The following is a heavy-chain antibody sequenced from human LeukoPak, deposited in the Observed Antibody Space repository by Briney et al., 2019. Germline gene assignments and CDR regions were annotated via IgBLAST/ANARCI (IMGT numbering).Heavy chain of an antibody. D-gene: IGHD6-19*01. J-gene: IGHJ6*02. CDR1: GITFSSFW. V-gene: IGHV3-23*01. Sequence: GGSLRLSCAASGITFSSFWMSWVRQAPGKGLEWVSVISGSGGSTYYGDSVKGRFTISRDNSKNTLYLQMNSLRAEDTAVYYCAKCTSGWYGDGMDVWGQGTTVTVSS. CDR2: ISGSGGST. CDR3: AKCTSGWYGDGMDV.